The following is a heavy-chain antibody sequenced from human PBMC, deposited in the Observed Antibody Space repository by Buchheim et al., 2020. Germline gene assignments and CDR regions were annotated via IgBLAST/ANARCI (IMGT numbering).Heavy chain of an antibody. CDR2: INLNGGST. CDR3: ARGCGGSCSYAFDI. CDR1: GYTFTNYY. Sequence: QVQLVQSGAEVKKPGASVKVSCKAFGYTFTNYYLHWVRQAPGQGLEWMGIINLNGGSTSYAQKFQGRVTMTRDTSTTTVYMELNSLRSEDTAVYYCARGCGGSCSYAFDIWGQGI. V-gene: IGHV1-46*01. D-gene: IGHD2-15*01. J-gene: IGHJ3*02.